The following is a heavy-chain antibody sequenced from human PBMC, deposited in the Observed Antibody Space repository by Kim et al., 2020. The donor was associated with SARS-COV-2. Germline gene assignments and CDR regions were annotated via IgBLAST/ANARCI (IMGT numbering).Heavy chain of an antibody. D-gene: IGHD2-15*01. Sequence: RVTISVDTSKNQFSLKLGSVTAADTAVYYCARRGLGYCSGGSCYSGFDYWGQGTLVTVSS. CDR3: ARRGLGYCSGGSCYSGFDY. J-gene: IGHJ4*02. V-gene: IGHV4-59*08.